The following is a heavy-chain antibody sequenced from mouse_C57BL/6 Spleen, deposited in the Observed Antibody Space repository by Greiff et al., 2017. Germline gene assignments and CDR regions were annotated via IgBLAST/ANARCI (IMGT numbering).Heavy chain of an antibody. CDR1: GFNIKNTY. V-gene: IGHV14-3*01. CDR2: IDPATGNT. J-gene: IGHJ2*01. CDR3: ARLTGRDY. D-gene: IGHD4-1*01. Sequence: EVMLVESVAELVRPGASVKLSCTASGFNIKNTYMHWVKQRPEQGLEWIGRIDPATGNTKYAPKFQGKATITADTSSNTPYLRLSSLTSADTAIYCCARLTGRDYWGQGTTLTVSS.